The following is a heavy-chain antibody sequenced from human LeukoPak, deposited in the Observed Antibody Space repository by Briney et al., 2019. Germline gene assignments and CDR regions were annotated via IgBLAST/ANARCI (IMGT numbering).Heavy chain of an antibody. CDR3: AKDVYTSPRCLLYSDS. CDR1: GFAFSNYA. J-gene: IGHJ4*02. V-gene: IGHV3-23*01. Sequence: PGGSLRLSCATSGFAFSNYAMSWFRQAPGKGLEWVSGISGVNTYYADSVKGRFTISRDNSKNVLYVQMNRLRVEDTAVYFCAKDVYTSPRCLLYSDSWGQGTLVTVSS. D-gene: IGHD1-14*01. CDR2: ISGVNT.